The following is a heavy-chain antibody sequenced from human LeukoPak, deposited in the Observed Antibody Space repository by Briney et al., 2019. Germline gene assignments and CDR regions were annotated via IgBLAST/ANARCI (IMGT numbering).Heavy chain of an antibody. V-gene: IGHV4-61*02. CDR1: GGSISSCSYY. CDR3: ASLEYSSSSWYFDY. CDR2: IYTSGST. J-gene: IGHJ4*02. D-gene: IGHD6-6*01. Sequence: PSETLSLTCTVSGGSISSCSYYWSWIRQPAGQGLEWIGRIYTSGSTNYNPSLKSRVTISVDTSKNQFSLKLSSVTAADTAVYYCASLEYSSSSWYFDYWGQGTLVTVSS.